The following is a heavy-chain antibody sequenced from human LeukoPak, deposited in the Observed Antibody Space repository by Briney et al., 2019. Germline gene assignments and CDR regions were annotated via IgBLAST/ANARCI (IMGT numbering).Heavy chain of an antibody. V-gene: IGHV3-21*05. Sequence: PGGSLRLSGAASGFPFVSYSLNWFRQAPGKGLKWVSCVSSTSSFIYYADSVKGRFTISRDNSKNTLYLQMNSLRAEDTAVYYCARDYGDGSGSYYNPWGQGTLVTVSS. CDR1: GFPFVSYS. J-gene: IGHJ5*02. D-gene: IGHD3-10*01. CDR3: ARDYGDGSGSYYNP. CDR2: VSSTSSFI.